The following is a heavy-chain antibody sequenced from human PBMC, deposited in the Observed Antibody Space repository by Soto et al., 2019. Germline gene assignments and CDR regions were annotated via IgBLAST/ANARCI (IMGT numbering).Heavy chain of an antibody. CDR3: ARSIVVVTAADY. V-gene: IGHV1-3*01. J-gene: IGHJ4*02. D-gene: IGHD2-21*02. CDR2: INAGNGNT. CDR1: GYTFTSYA. Sequence: ASVKVSCKASGYTFTSYAIHWVRQAPGQRLEWMGWINAGNGNTKYSQKFQGRVTITRDTSASTGYMELSSLRSEDTAVYYCARSIVVVTAADYWGQRTLVTVSS.